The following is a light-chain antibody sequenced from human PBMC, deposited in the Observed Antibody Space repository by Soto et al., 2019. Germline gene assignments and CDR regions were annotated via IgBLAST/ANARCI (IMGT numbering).Light chain of an antibody. V-gene: IGLV2-8*01. CDR3: SSYAGSTML. Sequence: QSALTQPPSASGSPGQSVTISCTGTSSDVSLYDYVSWYQQHPGKAPKLMIYEVTKRPSGVPDRFSGSNSGNTASLTVSGLQAEDEADYYCSSYAGSTMLFGGGTKLTV. CDR1: SSDVSLYDY. J-gene: IGLJ2*01. CDR2: EVT.